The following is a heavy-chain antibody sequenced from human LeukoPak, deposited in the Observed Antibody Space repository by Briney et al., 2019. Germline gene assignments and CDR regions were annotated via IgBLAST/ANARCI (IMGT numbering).Heavy chain of an antibody. Sequence: ASVKVSCKACGYTFSDYYIHWVRQAPGQGLEWMGGIIPIFGTANYAQKFQGRVTITTDESTSTAYMELSSLRSEDTAVYYCARVDGDYGLDYWGQGTLVTVSS. CDR1: GYTFSDYY. D-gene: IGHD4-17*01. CDR2: IIPIFGTA. V-gene: IGHV1-69*05. CDR3: ARVDGDYGLDY. J-gene: IGHJ4*02.